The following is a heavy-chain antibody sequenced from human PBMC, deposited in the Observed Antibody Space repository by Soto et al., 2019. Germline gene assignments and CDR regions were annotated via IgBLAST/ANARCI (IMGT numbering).Heavy chain of an antibody. D-gene: IGHD5-12*01. Sequence: LETLSLTCTVSGGSSSSYYWSWIRQPPGKGLEWIGYIYYSGSTNYNPSLKSRVTISVDTSKNQFSLKLSSVTAADTAVYYCARASGYDLGLFDYWGQGTLVTVSS. J-gene: IGHJ4*02. CDR3: ARASGYDLGLFDY. V-gene: IGHV4-59*01. CDR1: GGSSSSYY. CDR2: IYYSGST.